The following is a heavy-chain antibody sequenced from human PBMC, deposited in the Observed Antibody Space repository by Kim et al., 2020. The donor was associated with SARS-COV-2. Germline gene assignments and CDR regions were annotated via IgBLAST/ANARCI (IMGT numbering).Heavy chain of an antibody. CDR3: TTVTEYYDILTGYPWAYGMDV. J-gene: IGHJ6*02. Sequence: GGSLRLSCAASGFTFSNAWMSWVRQAPGKGLEWVGRIKSKTDGGTTDYAAPVKGRFTISRDDSKNTLYLQMNSLKTEDTAVYYCTTVTEYYDILTGYPWAYGMDVWGQGTTVTVSS. V-gene: IGHV3-15*01. CDR1: GFTFSNAW. CDR2: IKSKTDGGTT. D-gene: IGHD3-9*01.